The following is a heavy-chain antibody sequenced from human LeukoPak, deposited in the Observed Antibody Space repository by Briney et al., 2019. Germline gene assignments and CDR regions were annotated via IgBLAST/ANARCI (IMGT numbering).Heavy chain of an antibody. D-gene: IGHD2-8*01. CDR3: ARGTNPPYFDS. CDR1: GYTFDTYG. J-gene: IGHJ4*02. Sequence: ASAKVSCKASGYTFDTYGISWVRQAPGQGLEWMGWISADNGNTNYAQKVQGRVTMTTDTSTNTAYMELRSLRSDDTAVYYCARGTNPPYFDSWGQGTLVTVSS. CDR2: ISADNGNT. V-gene: IGHV1-18*01.